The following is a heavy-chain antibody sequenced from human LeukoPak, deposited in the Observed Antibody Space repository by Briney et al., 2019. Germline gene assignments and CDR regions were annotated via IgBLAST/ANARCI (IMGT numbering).Heavy chain of an antibody. J-gene: IGHJ4*02. CDR2: IYYSGST. V-gene: IGHV4-39*01. CDR1: GGSISSSSYY. CDR3: ARLGSGWAPFDY. Sequence: SETLSLTCTVSGGSISSSSYYWGWIRQPPGKGLEWIGSIYYSGSTYYNPSLKSRVTISVDTSKNQFSLKLSSVTAADTAVYYCARLGSGWAPFDYWGQGTLVTVSS. D-gene: IGHD6-19*01.